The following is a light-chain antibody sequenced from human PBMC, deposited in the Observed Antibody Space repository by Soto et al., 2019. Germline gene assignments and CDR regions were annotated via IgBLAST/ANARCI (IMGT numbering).Light chain of an antibody. CDR1: SSDVGGYQY. J-gene: IGLJ1*01. CDR2: AVN. Sequence: QSVLTQPPSASGTPGQRVTISCTGTSSDVGGYQYVSWYQQYPGKAPKLMIYAVNKRPSGVPDRFSGSRSGNTASLTVSGLQAEDEADYYCSSYAGSNNYVFGTGTKGTVL. V-gene: IGLV2-8*01. CDR3: SSYAGSNNYV.